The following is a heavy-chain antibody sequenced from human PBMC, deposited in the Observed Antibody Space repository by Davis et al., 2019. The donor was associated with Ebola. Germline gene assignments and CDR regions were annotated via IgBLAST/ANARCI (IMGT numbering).Heavy chain of an antibody. CDR1: GFSVSKNY. CDR2: IYSGGST. J-gene: IGHJ4*02. Sequence: PGGSLRLSCAASGFSVSKNYMSWVRQAPGKGLEWVSVIYSGGSTYYADSVKGRFTISRDNSKNTLYLQLSSLSAEDTAMYYCARGETDFDYWGQGTLVTVSS. CDR3: ARGETDFDY. V-gene: IGHV3-53*01.